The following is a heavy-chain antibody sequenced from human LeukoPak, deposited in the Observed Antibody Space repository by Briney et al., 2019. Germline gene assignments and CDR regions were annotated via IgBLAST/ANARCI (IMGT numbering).Heavy chain of an antibody. V-gene: IGHV3-48*03. Sequence: GGSLRLSCAASGFNFNNYEMNWVRQAPGKWLEWVSYISSSGTTIYYADSVKGRFTISRDNAKNSLYLQMKNLRAEDTALYYCAREAIAAAGCFDYSGQGTLVTVSS. CDR3: AREAIAAAGCFDY. CDR2: ISSSGTTI. J-gene: IGHJ4*02. CDR1: GFNFNNYE. D-gene: IGHD6-13*01.